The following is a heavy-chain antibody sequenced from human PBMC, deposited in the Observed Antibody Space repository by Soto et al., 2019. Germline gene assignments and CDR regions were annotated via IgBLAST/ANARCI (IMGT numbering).Heavy chain of an antibody. CDR3: AIYDTSGSRGFQH. CDR2: IYYSGST. CDR1: GGSISSGAYY. V-gene: IGHV4-31*03. J-gene: IGHJ1*01. D-gene: IGHD3-22*01. Sequence: QVQLQESGPGLVKPSQTLSLTYTVSGGSISSGAYYWSWIRQHPGKGLEWIGYIYYSGSTYYNPSLKSRVTISVDTSKNQFSLKLSSVTAADTAVYYCAIYDTSGSRGFQHWGQVTLVTVSS.